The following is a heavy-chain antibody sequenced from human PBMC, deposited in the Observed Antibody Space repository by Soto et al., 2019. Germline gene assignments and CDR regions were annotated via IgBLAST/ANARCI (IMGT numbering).Heavy chain of an antibody. D-gene: IGHD3-10*01. CDR1: GFTVSSNY. CDR2: IYSGGST. CDR3: ASTPRGGSGSYFDY. J-gene: IGHJ4*02. V-gene: IGHV3-53*04. Sequence: GGSLRLSCAASGFTVSSNYMSWVRQAPGKGLEWVSAIYSGGSTYYADSVKGRFTISRHNSKNTLYLQMNSLRAEDTAVYYCASTPRGGSGSYFDYWGQGTLVTVSS.